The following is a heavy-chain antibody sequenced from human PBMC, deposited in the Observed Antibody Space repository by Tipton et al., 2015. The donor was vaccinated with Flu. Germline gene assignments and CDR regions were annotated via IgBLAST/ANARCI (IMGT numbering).Heavy chain of an antibody. CDR3: ARDSDYYDTYGYA. J-gene: IGHJ4*02. Sequence: TLSLTCTVSGDSVTSNRYYWGWIRQPPGKGLEWIGSIYYGVSTYYSPSLKSRVTISVDSSNNQFSLKLSSVTAADTAVYYCARDSDYYDTYGYARGQGTLVTVSS. CDR2: IYYGVST. CDR1: GDSVTSNRYY. V-gene: IGHV4-39*01. D-gene: IGHD3-22*01.